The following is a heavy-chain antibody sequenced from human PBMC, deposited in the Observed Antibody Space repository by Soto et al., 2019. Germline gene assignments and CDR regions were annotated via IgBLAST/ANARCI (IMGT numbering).Heavy chain of an antibody. V-gene: IGHV3-33*01. CDR3: LRDSGPCTPTTSPSSGRSRAFDL. CDR1: GFSVSSYG. CDR2: TLHDGRSV. J-gene: IGHJ3*01. D-gene: IGHD6-19*01. Sequence: QEQLVESGGGVVQTGQALKVSCVASGFSVSSYGIHWVRQGRGKGLEWVATTLHDGRSVFSAESLKGRFTITRDSTRNTIFLQMDSLRAEDTAVDFCLRDSGPCTPTTSPSSGRSRAFDLWGHGKMVT.